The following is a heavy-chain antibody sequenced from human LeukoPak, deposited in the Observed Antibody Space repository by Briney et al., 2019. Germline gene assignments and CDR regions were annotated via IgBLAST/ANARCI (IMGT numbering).Heavy chain of an antibody. D-gene: IGHD2-2*01. CDR2: IYYSGST. CDR3: ARCTLPRVAFDI. J-gene: IGHJ3*02. CDR1: GGSISSSTYY. Sequence: SETLSLTCTVSGGSISSSTYYWGWIRQPPGKGLEWIGSIYYSGSTYYNPSLKSRVTISVDTSKNQFSLKLSSVTAADTAVYYCARCTLPRVAFDIWGQGTMVTVSS. V-gene: IGHV4-39*01.